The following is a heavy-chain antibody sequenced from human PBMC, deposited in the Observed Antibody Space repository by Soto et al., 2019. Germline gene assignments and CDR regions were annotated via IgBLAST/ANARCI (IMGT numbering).Heavy chain of an antibody. J-gene: IGHJ4*02. CDR1: GGSVSSGSYS. D-gene: IGHD1-26*01. CDR2: IYHSGTT. Sequence: SETLSLTCTVSGGSVSSGSYSWSWMRQPPGKGLEWIGYIYHSGTTNYNPSLKSRVTISVDTSKNQFSLKLSSVTAADTAVYYCARGGGSYYTASWGQGTLVTVSS. CDR3: ARGGGSYYTAS. V-gene: IGHV4-61*01.